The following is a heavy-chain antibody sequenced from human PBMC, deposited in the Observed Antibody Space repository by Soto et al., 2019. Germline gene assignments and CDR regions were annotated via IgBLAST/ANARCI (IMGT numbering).Heavy chain of an antibody. CDR2: ISPYTGDT. Sequence: QVQLVQSGDEMKKPGASVRVSCKASGYIFVNYGIAWVRQAPGQGLEWMGWISPYTGDTHSASKVQGRLTMTTDTSTSTAYMDLGSLTSNDTAAYYCAMVDNYVTPTPQDVWGQGTTVTV. CDR3: AMVDNYVTPTPQDV. V-gene: IGHV1-18*01. CDR1: GYIFVNYG. J-gene: IGHJ6*02. D-gene: IGHD3-16*01.